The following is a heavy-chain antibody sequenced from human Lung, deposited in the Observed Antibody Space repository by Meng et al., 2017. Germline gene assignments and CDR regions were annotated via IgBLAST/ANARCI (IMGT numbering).Heavy chain of an antibody. D-gene: IGHD6-19*01. Sequence: GESLKISCAASGFIFSSYAMTWVRQAPGKGLEWVATITGSGGSSYYAESVQGRFTMSRDNAKTTLYLQMNSLRAEDTAVYYCAKDSSGWYVPPNFDFWGQGTLVTVSS. V-gene: IGHV3-23*01. J-gene: IGHJ4*02. CDR2: ITGSGGSS. CDR3: AKDSSGWYVPPNFDF. CDR1: GFIFSSYA.